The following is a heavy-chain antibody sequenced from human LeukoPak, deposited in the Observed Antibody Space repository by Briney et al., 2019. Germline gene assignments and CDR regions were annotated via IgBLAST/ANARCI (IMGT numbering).Heavy chain of an antibody. J-gene: IGHJ4*02. CDR2: IYYSGST. CDR3: ARPSSSGQDY. CDR1: GGSISSSSYY. Sequence: PSATLSLTCTVSGGSISSSSYYWGWIRQPPGKWLEWIGSIYYSGSTYYNPSLKSRVTISVDTSKNQFSLKRSSVTAADTAVYYCARPSSSGQDYWGQGTLVTVSS. D-gene: IGHD6-13*01. V-gene: IGHV4-39*01.